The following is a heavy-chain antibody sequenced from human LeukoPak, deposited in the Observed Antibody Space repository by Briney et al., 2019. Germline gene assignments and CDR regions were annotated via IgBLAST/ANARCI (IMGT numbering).Heavy chain of an antibody. CDR2: INHSGST. J-gene: IGHJ4*02. V-gene: IGHV4-34*01. D-gene: IGHD3-10*01. Sequence: PSETLSLTCAVSGGSFSGYYWSWIRQPPGKGLEWIGEINHSGSTNYNPSLKSRVTISVDTSKNQFSLKLSSVTAADTAVYYCARGRKPITMVRGVIIRSGYYFDYWGQGTLVTVSS. CDR1: GGSFSGYY. CDR3: ARGRKPITMVRGVIIRSGYYFDY.